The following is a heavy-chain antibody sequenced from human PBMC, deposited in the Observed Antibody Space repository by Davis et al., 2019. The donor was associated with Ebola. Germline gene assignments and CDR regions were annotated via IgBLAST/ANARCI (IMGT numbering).Heavy chain of an antibody. CDR3: VKDTLWEPGTFDY. J-gene: IGHJ4*02. V-gene: IGHV3-64D*06. Sequence: GGSLRPSFLVPGFTFSGYAMHWVRQAPGKGLEYVSTINNDGDSTYYADSVKGRFTISRDNSKNTLYLQMSSLRAEDTAVYYCVKDTLWEPGTFDYWGQGTLVTVSS. CDR2: INNDGDST. CDR1: GFTFSGYA. D-gene: IGHD1-26*01.